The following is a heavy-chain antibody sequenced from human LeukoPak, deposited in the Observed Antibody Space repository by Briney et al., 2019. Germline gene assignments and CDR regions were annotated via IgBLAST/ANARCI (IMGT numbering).Heavy chain of an antibody. CDR2: ISWNSGLI. D-gene: IGHD3/OR15-3a*01. CDR1: GFTFDEYA. J-gene: IGHJ4*02. CDR3: AKVGIFGLVTYYFDY. V-gene: IGHV3-9*01. Sequence: GGSLRLSCAVSGFTFDEYAMHWVRQAPGKGLEWVSGISWNSGLIDYADSVKGRFSISRDNAKNSLYLQMNSLKAEDTAFYYCAKVGIFGLVTYYFDYWGQGTLVTVSS.